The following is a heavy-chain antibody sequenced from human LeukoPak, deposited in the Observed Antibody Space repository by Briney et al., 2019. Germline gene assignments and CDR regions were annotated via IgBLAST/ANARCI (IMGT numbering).Heavy chain of an antibody. J-gene: IGHJ3*02. Sequence: SQTLSLTCTVSGGSISSGSYYWSWIRQPAGRGLEWIGRIYTSGSTNYNPSLKSRVTISVDTSKNQFSLKLSSVTAADTAVYYCARVSGYCSGGSCPPVGIWGQGTMVTVSS. CDR3: ARVSGYCSGGSCPPVGI. D-gene: IGHD2-15*01. CDR2: IYTSGST. V-gene: IGHV4-61*02. CDR1: GGSISSGSYY.